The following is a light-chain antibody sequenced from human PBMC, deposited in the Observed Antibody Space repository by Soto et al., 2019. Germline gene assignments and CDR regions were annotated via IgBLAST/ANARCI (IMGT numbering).Light chain of an antibody. V-gene: IGKV3-20*01. CDR1: QSVSSSY. CDR2: GAS. CDR3: QQYGSSPTT. Sequence: VLTQSPGTLSLSPWARATLSCRASQSVSSSYLAWYQQKPGQAPRLLIYGASSRATGIPDRFSGSGSGTDFTLTISRLEPEDFAVYYCQQYGSSPTTFGQGTKV. J-gene: IGKJ1*01.